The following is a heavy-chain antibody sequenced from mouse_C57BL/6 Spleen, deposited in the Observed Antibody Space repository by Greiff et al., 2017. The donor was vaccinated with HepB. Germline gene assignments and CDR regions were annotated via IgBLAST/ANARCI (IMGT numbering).Heavy chain of an antibody. CDR2: ISYDGSN. CDR1: GYSITSGYY. Sequence: EVQLQESGPGLVKPSQSLSLTCSVTGYSITSGYYWNWIRQFPGNKLEWMGYISYDGSNNYNPSLKNRISITRDTSKNQFFLKLNSVTTEDTATYYCAREDYDYDDFDYWGQGTTLTVSS. V-gene: IGHV3-6*01. D-gene: IGHD2-4*01. J-gene: IGHJ2*01. CDR3: AREDYDYDDFDY.